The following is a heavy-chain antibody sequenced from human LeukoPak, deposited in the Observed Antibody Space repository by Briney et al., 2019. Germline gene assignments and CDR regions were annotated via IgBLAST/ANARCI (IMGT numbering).Heavy chain of an antibody. V-gene: IGHV3-30-3*01. J-gene: IGHJ4*02. CDR1: GFTFSSYA. Sequence: GGSLRLSCSASGFTFSSYAMHWVRQAPGKGLEWVAVISYDGSNKYYADSVKGRFTISRDNSKNTLYLQMNSPRAEDTAVYYCARDQGSSWYQYYFDYWGQGTLVTASS. CDR2: ISYDGSNK. D-gene: IGHD6-13*01. CDR3: ARDQGSSWYQYYFDY.